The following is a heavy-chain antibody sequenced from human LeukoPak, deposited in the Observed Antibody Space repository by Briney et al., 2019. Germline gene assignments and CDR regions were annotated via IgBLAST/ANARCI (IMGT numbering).Heavy chain of an antibody. Sequence: GGSLRLSCAASGFTVSSNYMGWVRQAPGKGLEWVSVIYSGGSTYYADSVKGRFTISRDNSKNTLYLQMNSLRAEDTAVYYCASSYDSSGYYDYWGQGTLVTVSS. J-gene: IGHJ4*02. V-gene: IGHV3-53*01. CDR2: IYSGGST. CDR1: GFTVSSNY. CDR3: ASSYDSSGYYDY. D-gene: IGHD3-22*01.